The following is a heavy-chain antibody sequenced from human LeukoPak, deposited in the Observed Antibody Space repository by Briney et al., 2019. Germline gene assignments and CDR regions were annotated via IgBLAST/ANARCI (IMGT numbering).Heavy chain of an antibody. CDR3: ARGMRISAAGTFYFDY. V-gene: IGHV6-1*01. D-gene: IGHD6-25*01. Sequence: SQTLSLTFAISGDSVSSNSATWNWIRQSPSRGLEWLGRTYYRSKWYNDYAVSVKSRITINPDTSKNQFSLQLNSVTPEDTTVYYCARGMRISAAGTFYFDYWGQGVLVTVSS. CDR1: GDSVSSNSAT. CDR2: TYYRSKWYN. J-gene: IGHJ4*02.